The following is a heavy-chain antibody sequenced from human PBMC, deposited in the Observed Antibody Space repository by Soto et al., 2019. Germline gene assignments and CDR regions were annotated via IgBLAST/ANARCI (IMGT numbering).Heavy chain of an antibody. Sequence: QVQLVQSGAEVKKPGASVKVSCKASGYTFTSYGISWVRQAPGQGLEWMGWISAYNGNTNYAQKLQGRVTMTTDTSTSTVNMELGSVRSDDTTVYYCARRTYYYDSSGYYYGMDVWGQGTTVTVSS. J-gene: IGHJ6*02. V-gene: IGHV1-18*01. D-gene: IGHD3-22*01. CDR3: ARRTYYYDSSGYYYGMDV. CDR2: ISAYNGNT. CDR1: GYTFTSYG.